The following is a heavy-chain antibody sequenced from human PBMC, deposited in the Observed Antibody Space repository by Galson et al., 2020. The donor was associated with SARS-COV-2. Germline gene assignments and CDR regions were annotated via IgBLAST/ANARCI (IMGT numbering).Heavy chain of an antibody. CDR3: AQIRVDMGAIYY. CDR2: IDWDDDK. J-gene: IGHJ4*02. D-gene: IGHD5-12*01. Sequence: SGPTLVKPTQTLTLTCTFSGFSLSTSGMCVSWIRQPPGKALEWLARIDWDDDKYYSTSLKTRLTISKDTSKNQVVLTMTNMEPVDTATYYCAQIRVDMGAIYYWGQGTLGTLSS. CDR1: GFSLSTSGMC. V-gene: IGHV2-70*11.